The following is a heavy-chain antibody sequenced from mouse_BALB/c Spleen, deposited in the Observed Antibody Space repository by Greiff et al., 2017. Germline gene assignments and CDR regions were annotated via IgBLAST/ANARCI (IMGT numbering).Heavy chain of an antibody. CDR3: ARGGYYYAFAD. V-gene: IGHV2-9*02. Sequence: VKLMESGPGLVAPSQSLSITCTVSGFSLTSYGVHWVRQPPGKGLEWLGVIWAGGSTNYKSALMSRLSIRKDNSKSKVFLKMNRLQTDDTAMYYCARGGYYYAFADWGQGTLVTVSA. J-gene: IGHJ3*01. CDR1: GFSLTSYG. CDR2: IWAGGST. D-gene: IGHD1-1*01.